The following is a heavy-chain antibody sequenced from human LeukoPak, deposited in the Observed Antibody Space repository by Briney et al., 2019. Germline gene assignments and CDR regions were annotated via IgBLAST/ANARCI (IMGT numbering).Heavy chain of an antibody. D-gene: IGHD1-7*01. J-gene: IGHJ4*02. CDR3: AKDSPGWNYVPKIPFDY. Sequence: GGSLRLSCAASGFTFSSYAMSWVRQAPGKGLEWVSAISGSGGSTYYADSVKGRFTISRDNSKNTLYLQMNSLRAEDTAVYYCAKDSPGWNYVPKIPFDYWGQGTLVTVSS. CDR1: GFTFSSYA. CDR2: ISGSGGST. V-gene: IGHV3-23*01.